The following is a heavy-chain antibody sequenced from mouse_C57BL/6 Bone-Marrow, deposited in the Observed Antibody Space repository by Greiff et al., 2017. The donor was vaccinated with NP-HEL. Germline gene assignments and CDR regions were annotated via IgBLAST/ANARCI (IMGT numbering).Heavy chain of an antibody. J-gene: IGHJ1*03. CDR3: ARSPVYYDYHWYFDV. V-gene: IGHV1-63*01. Sequence: QVQLQQSGAELVRPGTSVKMSCKASGYTFTNYWIGWAKQRPGHGLEWIGDIYPGGGYTYYNEKFKGKATLTADKSSSTAYMELRSLTSEDSAVYFCARSPVYYDYHWYFDVWGTGTTVTVSS. CDR1: GYTFTNYW. CDR2: IYPGGGYT. D-gene: IGHD2-4*01.